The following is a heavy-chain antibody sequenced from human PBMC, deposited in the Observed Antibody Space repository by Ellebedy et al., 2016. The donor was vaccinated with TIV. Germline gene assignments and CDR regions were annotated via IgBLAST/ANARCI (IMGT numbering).Heavy chain of an antibody. CDR2: IWYDGRIQ. CDR3: ASRGVAVQGADY. J-gene: IGHJ4*02. CDR1: GFHFTTYD. Sequence: PGGSLRLSCAASGFHFTTYDMHWVRQAPGQGLEWVALIWYDGRIQHYADSAKGRFTISKDHSKDTLYLQMNSLRAEDTAVYYCASRGVAVQGADYWGQGTLVTVSS. V-gene: IGHV3-33*01. D-gene: IGHD3-10*01.